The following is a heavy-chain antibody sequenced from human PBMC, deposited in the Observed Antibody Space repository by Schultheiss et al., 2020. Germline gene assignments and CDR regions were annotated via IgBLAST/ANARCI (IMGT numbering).Heavy chain of an antibody. CDR2: INHSGST. V-gene: IGHV4-34*01. D-gene: IGHD3-10*01. CDR1: GGSFSGYY. J-gene: IGHJ5*02. Sequence: SETLSLTCAVYGGSFSGYYWSWIRQPPGKGLEWIGEINHSGSTNYNPSLKSRVTISVDKSKNQFSLKLSSVTAADTAVYYCARVEEREVRGNWFDPWGQGTLVTVSS. CDR3: ARVEEREVRGNWFDP.